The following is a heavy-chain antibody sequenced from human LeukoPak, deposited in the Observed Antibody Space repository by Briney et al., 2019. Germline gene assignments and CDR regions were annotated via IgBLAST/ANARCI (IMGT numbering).Heavy chain of an antibody. CDR3: ATLDTAMVGVDY. Sequence: AASVKVSCKASGGTLSSYAISWVRQAPGQGLEWMGGIIPIFGTASYAQKFLGRVTITADESTSTAYMELSSLRSEDTAVYYCATLDTAMVGVDYWGQGTLVTVSS. CDR2: IIPIFGTA. D-gene: IGHD5-18*01. J-gene: IGHJ4*02. V-gene: IGHV1-69*13. CDR1: GGTLSSYA.